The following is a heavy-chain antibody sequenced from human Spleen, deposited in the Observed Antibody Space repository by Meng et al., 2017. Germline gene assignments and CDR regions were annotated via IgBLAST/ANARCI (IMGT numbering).Heavy chain of an antibody. CDR2: INAYNGNT. Sequence: QGRLRHHAGEGKKPGASVNVLCEASGYILPSDGFSWVRQAPGQGLEWMGWINAYNGNTDYAQKVQGRVTMTTDTSTSTAYMELRSLRSDDTAVYYCATRGNPYLNCWGQGTLVTVSS. CDR3: ATRGNPYLNC. J-gene: IGHJ4*02. V-gene: IGHV1-18*01. CDR1: GYILPSDG.